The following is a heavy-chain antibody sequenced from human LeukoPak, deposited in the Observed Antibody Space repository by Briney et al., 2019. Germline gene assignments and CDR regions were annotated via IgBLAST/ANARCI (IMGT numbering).Heavy chain of an antibody. D-gene: IGHD3-22*01. CDR2: FSGNGAGT. CDR3: AKDRPNFYESSGHYYRQDGDY. V-gene: IGHV3-23*01. CDR1: GFTFRIYA. J-gene: IGHJ4*02. Sequence: GGSLRLSCAASGFTFRIYAMSWVRQAPGRGLEWVSSFSGNGAGTFYTDSVKGRFTISRDNSKHTLFLHMNSLRGEDTAIYYCAKDRPNFYESSGHYYRQDGDYWGQGTLVTVSS.